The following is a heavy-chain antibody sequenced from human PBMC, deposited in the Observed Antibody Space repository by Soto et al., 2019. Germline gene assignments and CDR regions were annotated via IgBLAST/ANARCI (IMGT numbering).Heavy chain of an antibody. Sequence: SETLSLTCAVSGYSISSGYYWGWIRQPPGKGLEWIGSIYHSGSTYYNPSLKSRVTISVDTSKNQFSLKLSSVTAADTAVYYCARAPYSSSSFFDYWGQGTLVTVSS. V-gene: IGHV4-38-2*01. CDR1: GYSISSGYY. CDR2: IYHSGST. CDR3: ARAPYSSSSFFDY. J-gene: IGHJ4*02. D-gene: IGHD6-6*01.